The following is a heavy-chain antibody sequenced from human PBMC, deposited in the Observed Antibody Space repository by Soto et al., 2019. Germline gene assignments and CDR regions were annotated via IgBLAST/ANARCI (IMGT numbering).Heavy chain of an antibody. V-gene: IGHV5-51*01. D-gene: IGHD3-10*01. CDR3: ARRRVSWNDYYYHYGMDV. CDR2: IYPGDSDI. Sequence: GESLKISCKASGYSFATYWIGWVRQMPGKGLEWMGIIYPGDSDIRYSPSFEGQVTISADKSISTAYLQWGSLKASDTAMYYCARRRVSWNDYYYHYGMDVWGQGTTVTVSS. J-gene: IGHJ6*02. CDR1: GYSFATYW.